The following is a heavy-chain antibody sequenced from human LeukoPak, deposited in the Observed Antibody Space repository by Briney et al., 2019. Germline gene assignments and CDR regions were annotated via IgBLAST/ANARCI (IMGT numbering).Heavy chain of an antibody. Sequence: GESLKISCQGFGYSFTSFWIGWVRQMPGKGLEWMGIIYPRDSDTRYSPSFQGQVTISADKPIRTAYLQWSSLKASDTAMYYCARGGGVPALGRWDESNYYFDYWGQGTLVTVSS. CDR1: GYSFTSFW. CDR3: ARGGGVPALGRWDESNYYFDY. J-gene: IGHJ4*02. V-gene: IGHV5-51*04. CDR2: IYPRDSDT. D-gene: IGHD2-2*01.